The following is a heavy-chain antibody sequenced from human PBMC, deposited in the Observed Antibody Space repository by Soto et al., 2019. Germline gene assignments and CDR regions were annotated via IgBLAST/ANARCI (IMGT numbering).Heavy chain of an antibody. CDR1: GFTFTTYA. V-gene: IGHV1-3*01. Sequence: QIHLVQSGAEVKKPGASVTVSCKSSGFTFTTYAIHWVRQAPGQRLEWMGWINAGDGNTKYSQTFQDRVTITRDTSAMTAYMELSSLRLEDTAFYYCARGGYSYGSKGPFDYWGQGSLVTVSS. CDR3: ARGGYSYGSKGPFDY. D-gene: IGHD5-18*01. CDR2: INAGDGNT. J-gene: IGHJ4*02.